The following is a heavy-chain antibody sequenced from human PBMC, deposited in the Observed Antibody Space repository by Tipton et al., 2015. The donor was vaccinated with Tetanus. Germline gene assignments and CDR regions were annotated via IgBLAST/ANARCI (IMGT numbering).Heavy chain of an antibody. V-gene: IGHV3-33*01. CDR1: GFIFSSYG. CDR3: AREADCSGGSFFSGDFDP. CDR2: SWYDGTDK. J-gene: IGHJ5*02. D-gene: IGHD2-15*01. Sequence: SLRLSCAASGFIFSSYGIHWVRQAPGKGLEWLAVSWYDGTDKYYADSVKGRFTISGDNSKNTLYLQMNSLRAEATAFYYCAREADCSGGSFFSGDFDPWGQGTQVTVSS.